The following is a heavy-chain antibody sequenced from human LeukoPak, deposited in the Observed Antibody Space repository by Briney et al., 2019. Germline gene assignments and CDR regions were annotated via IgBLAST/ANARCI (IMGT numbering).Heavy chain of an antibody. CDR3: ARDGVTSSVVY. J-gene: IGHJ4*02. CDR1: GFTFNNYW. CDR2: IKEDGSRK. V-gene: IGHV3-7*01. Sequence: PRGSLRLSCAASGFTFNNYWMSWVRQAPGKGLEWLANIKEDGSRKYHVDSVKGRFTISRDNAKKSLFLQMNSLRAEDTAVYYCARDGVTSSVVYWGQGTLVTVSS. D-gene: IGHD2-21*02.